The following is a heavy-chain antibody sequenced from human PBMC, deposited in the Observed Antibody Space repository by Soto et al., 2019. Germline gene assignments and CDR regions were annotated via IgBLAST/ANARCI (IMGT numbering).Heavy chain of an antibody. CDR3: ARGPSPYYDFWSGALYYYYGMDV. J-gene: IGHJ6*02. D-gene: IGHD3-3*01. Sequence: QVQLVQSGAEVKKPGASVKVSCKASGYTFTSCDINWVRQATGQGLEWMGWMNPNSGNTGYAQKFQGRVTMTRNTSISTAYMELSSLRSEDTAVYYCARGPSPYYDFWSGALYYYYGMDVWGQGTTVTVSS. CDR2: MNPNSGNT. CDR1: GYTFTSCD. V-gene: IGHV1-8*01.